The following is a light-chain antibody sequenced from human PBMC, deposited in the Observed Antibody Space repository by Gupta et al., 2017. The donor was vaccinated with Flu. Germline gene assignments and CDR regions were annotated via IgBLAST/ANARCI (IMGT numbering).Light chain of an antibody. V-gene: IGKV1-9*01. Sequence: IQLTQSPSFLSASVGDRVTITCRASQGISSYLAWYQQKPGKAPKLLIYAASTLQSGVPSRCSGSGSGTEFTITISSLQPEDFATYYCQQLNSYPFLTFGGGTKVEIK. CDR3: QQLNSYPFLT. CDR1: QGISSY. CDR2: AAS. J-gene: IGKJ4*01.